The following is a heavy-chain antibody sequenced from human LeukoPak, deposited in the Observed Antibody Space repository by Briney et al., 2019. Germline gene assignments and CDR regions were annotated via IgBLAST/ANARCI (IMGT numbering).Heavy chain of an antibody. D-gene: IGHD6-19*01. Sequence: PGGSLRLSCVASGYTFDDYAMHWVRQAPGKGLEWVSSISWNSGSKGYADSVKGRFAISRDNAKNSLYLQMNSLRAEDTALYFCAKGLAGYFSGCDCWGQGTLVTVSS. CDR2: ISWNSGSK. J-gene: IGHJ4*02. CDR1: GYTFDDYA. CDR3: AKGLAGYFSGCDC. V-gene: IGHV3-9*01.